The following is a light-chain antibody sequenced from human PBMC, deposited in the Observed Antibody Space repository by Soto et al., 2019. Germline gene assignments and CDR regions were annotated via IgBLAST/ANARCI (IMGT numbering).Light chain of an antibody. CDR1: SSDVGGYNY. Sequence: QSVLTQPASVSGSPGQSITIFCTGTSSDVGGYNYVSWYQQHPGKAPKLMIYDVSTRPSGVSNHFSGSKSGNTASLTISGIQAEDEADYYCSSYTSSSPYVFGAGTTLTVL. J-gene: IGLJ1*01. V-gene: IGLV2-14*01. CDR2: DVS. CDR3: SSYTSSSPYV.